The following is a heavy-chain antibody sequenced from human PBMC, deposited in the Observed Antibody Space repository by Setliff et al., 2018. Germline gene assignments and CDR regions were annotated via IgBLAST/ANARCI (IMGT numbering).Heavy chain of an antibody. CDR1: GFTFNRFA. V-gene: IGHV3-23*01. J-gene: IGHJ4*02. CDR3: AKGDSSGYYDY. D-gene: IGHD3-22*01. Sequence: GGSLRLSCAASGFTFNRFAMSWVRQTPGKGLEWVSAINHSGGSTYYADPVKGRFTISRDNSKNTLYLQMNSLRAEDTAVYYCAKGDSSGYYDYWGQGALVTVSS. CDR2: INHSGGST.